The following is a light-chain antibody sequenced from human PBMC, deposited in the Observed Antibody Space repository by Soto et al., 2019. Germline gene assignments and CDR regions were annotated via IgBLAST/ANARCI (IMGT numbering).Light chain of an antibody. Sequence: QSVLTQPPSVSGAPGQRVTISCTGSSSNIGAGYDVHWYQQLPGTAPKLLIYGNSNRPSGVPDRFSGSKSGTSASLAIAGLQAEDEADYYGQSYDSSLSGAGGFGGGTKLTVL. V-gene: IGLV1-40*01. CDR1: SSNIGAGYD. J-gene: IGLJ2*01. CDR3: QSYDSSLSGAGG. CDR2: GNS.